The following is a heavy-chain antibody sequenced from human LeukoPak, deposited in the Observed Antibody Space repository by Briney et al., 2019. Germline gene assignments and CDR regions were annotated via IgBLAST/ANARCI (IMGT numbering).Heavy chain of an antibody. CDR1: GFTVSSNY. Sequence: GGSLRLSCAASGFTVSSNYMSWVRRAPGKGLEWVSVIYSGGSTYYADSVKGRFTISRDNAKNSLYLQMNSLRAEDTAVYYCARDFGGPPLRFRRDSYYYGMDVWGQGTTVTVSS. J-gene: IGHJ6*02. V-gene: IGHV3-53*01. CDR3: ARDFGGPPLRFRRDSYYYGMDV. D-gene: IGHD3-16*01. CDR2: IYSGGST.